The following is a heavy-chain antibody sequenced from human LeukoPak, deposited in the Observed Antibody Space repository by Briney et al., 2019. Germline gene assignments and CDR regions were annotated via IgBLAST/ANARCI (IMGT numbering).Heavy chain of an antibody. Sequence: PGGSLRLYCAASGFTFSSYEMNWVRQAPGKGLEWVSSIGSSSSYIYYADAVKGRFTISRENAKNSLYLQMNSLRAEDTAVYYCARGVRRRPDAFDIWGQGTMVTVSS. V-gene: IGHV3-21*01. CDR1: GFTFSSYE. CDR2: IGSSSSYI. D-gene: IGHD6-25*01. J-gene: IGHJ3*02. CDR3: ARGVRRRPDAFDI.